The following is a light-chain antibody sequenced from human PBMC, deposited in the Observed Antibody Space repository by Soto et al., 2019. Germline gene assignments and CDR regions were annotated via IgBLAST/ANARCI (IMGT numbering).Light chain of an antibody. CDR3: QHRV. Sequence: DIQMSHSRATLSASLVDIFTITCRASQDISTWLAWYQQRPGKAPHLLIYDASRLQSGVPSRFSGSGSGTEFTLTVSSLQPDDFATYYCQHRVFGPGTKVDIK. CDR2: DAS. V-gene: IGKV1-5*01. J-gene: IGKJ3*01. CDR1: QDISTW.